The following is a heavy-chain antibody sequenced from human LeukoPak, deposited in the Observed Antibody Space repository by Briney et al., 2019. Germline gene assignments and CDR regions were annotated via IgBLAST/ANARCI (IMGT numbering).Heavy chain of an antibody. CDR1: SGSFSGYY. CDR3: ARSLVDSGASQVSDD. D-gene: IGHD6-19*01. Sequence: PSETLSLTCAVYSGSFSGYYWSWIRQPPGKGLEWIGEINDSGSVNCNPSLKNRVTLSVDTSKNQFSLRLSSVAAADTAVYYCARSLVDSGASQVSDDLGQGTLVTVSS. CDR2: INDSGSV. V-gene: IGHV4-34*01. J-gene: IGHJ4*02.